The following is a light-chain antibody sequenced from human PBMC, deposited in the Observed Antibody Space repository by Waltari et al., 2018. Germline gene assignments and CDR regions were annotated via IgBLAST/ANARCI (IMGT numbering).Light chain of an antibody. Sequence: QSVLTQPPSASGTPGQRVTISCSGSSSNIGRNYVYWYQQLPGTAPKLLIYRNYQRPSGVPDRFSGSKSGTSASLAISGLRSEDEADYYCAAWDDSLSGVVFGGGTKLTVL. CDR1: SSNIGRNY. CDR2: RNY. J-gene: IGLJ2*01. CDR3: AAWDDSLSGVV. V-gene: IGLV1-47*01.